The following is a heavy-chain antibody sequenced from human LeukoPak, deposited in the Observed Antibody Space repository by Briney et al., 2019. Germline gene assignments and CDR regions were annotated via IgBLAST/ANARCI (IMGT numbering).Heavy chain of an antibody. V-gene: IGHV3-43*02. CDR3: AKRGNTGYEEIDY. Sequence: GGSLRLSCAASGFTFDDYAMHWVRHAPGRGLEWVSLISLDGESTFYADSVKGRFIISRDNSKNSLHLQMNSLRPEDTALYYCAKRGNTGYEEIDYWGQGTLVTVSS. D-gene: IGHD5-12*01. J-gene: IGHJ4*02. CDR1: GFTFDDYA. CDR2: ISLDGEST.